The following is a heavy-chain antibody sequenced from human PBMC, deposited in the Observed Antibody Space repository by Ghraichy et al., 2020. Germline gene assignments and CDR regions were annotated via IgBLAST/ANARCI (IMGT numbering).Heavy chain of an antibody. CDR3: ALRRPGQQLVSYYYYYGMDV. CDR2: ISSSSSTI. J-gene: IGHJ6*02. Sequence: GGSLRLSCAASGFTFSSYSMNWVRQAPGKGLEWVSYISSSSSTIYYADSVKGRFTISRDNAKNSLYLQMNSLRDEDTAVYYCALRRPGQQLVSYYYYYGMDVWGQGTTVTVSS. CDR1: GFTFSSYS. D-gene: IGHD6-13*01. V-gene: IGHV3-48*02.